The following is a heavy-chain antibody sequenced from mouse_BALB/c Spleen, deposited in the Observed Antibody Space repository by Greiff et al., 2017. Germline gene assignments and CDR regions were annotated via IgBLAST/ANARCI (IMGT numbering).Heavy chain of an antibody. CDR2: INPYYGST. V-gene: IGHV1-39*01. J-gene: IGHJ4*01. CDR1: GYSFTDYI. CDR3: ARAGLPYAMDY. D-gene: IGHD2-4*01. Sequence: EVQLQQTGPELVKPGASVKISCKASGYSFTDYIMLWVKQSHGKSLEWIGNINPYYGSTSYNLKFKGKATLTVDKSSSTAYMQLNSLTSEDSAVYYCARAGLPYAMDYWGQGTSVTVSS.